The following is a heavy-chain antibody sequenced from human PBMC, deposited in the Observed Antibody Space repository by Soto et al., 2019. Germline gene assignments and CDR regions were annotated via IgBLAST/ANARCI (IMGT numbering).Heavy chain of an antibody. CDR2: IYYSGST. D-gene: IGHD6-13*01. CDR1: GGSISSSSYY. V-gene: IGHV4-61*05. CDR3: ARYDYGYRGSSCFDY. J-gene: IGHJ4*02. Sequence: SETLSLTCTISGGSISSSSYYWGWIRQPPGKGLEWIGYIYYSGSTNYNPSLKSRVTISVDTSKNQFSLKLSSVTAADTAVYYCARYDYGYRGSSCFDYWGQGTLVTVSS.